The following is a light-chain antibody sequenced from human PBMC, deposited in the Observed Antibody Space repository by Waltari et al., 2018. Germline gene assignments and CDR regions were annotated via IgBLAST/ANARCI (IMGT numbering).Light chain of an antibody. V-gene: IGKV3-11*01. CDR3: QQRSNWPPDTWT. CDR2: DAS. Sequence: EIVLTQSPATLSLSPGDRATLSCRASQSVSSYLALYQQKPGQAPRLLIYDASNRATGIPARFSGSGSGTDFTLTISSLEPEDFAVYYCQQRSNWPPDTWTFGQGTKVEIK. J-gene: IGKJ1*01. CDR1: QSVSSY.